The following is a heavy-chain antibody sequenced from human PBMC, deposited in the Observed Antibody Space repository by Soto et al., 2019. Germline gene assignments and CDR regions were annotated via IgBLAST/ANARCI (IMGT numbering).Heavy chain of an antibody. Sequence: GESLKISCNGSGYSFTIYWIGWVRQMPGKGLEWMGIIYPGDSDTRYSPSFQGQVTISADKSISTAYLQWSSLKASDTAMYYCAKGPVLRFLEWLSGPDYWGQGTLVTVSS. D-gene: IGHD3-3*01. CDR3: AKGPVLRFLEWLSGPDY. J-gene: IGHJ4*02. CDR2: IYPGDSDT. V-gene: IGHV5-51*01. CDR1: GYSFTIYW.